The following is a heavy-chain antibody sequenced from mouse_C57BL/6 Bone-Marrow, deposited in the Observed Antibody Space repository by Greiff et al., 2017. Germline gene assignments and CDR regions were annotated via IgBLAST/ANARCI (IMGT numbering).Heavy chain of an antibody. V-gene: IGHV1-9*01. D-gene: IGHD6-5*01. CDR3: ARRLYHYAMDY. CDR1: GYTFTGYW. CDR2: ILPGSGST. J-gene: IGHJ4*01. Sequence: QVQLQQSGAELMKPGASVKLSCKATGYTFTGYWIEWVKQRPGHGLEWIGEILPGSGSTNYNAKFKGKATFTADTSSNTAYMQLSSLTTEDSAIYYCARRLYHYAMDYWGQGTSVTVSS.